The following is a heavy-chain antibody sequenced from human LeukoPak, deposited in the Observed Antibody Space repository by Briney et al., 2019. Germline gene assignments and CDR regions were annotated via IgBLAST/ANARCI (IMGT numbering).Heavy chain of an antibody. J-gene: IGHJ4*02. D-gene: IGHD4-17*01. CDR2: ISYHGNNK. CDR3: VREDYGEYYCDY. Sequence: GGSLRLSCAASGFVFSDFAMHWVRQAPGKGLEWVAVISYHGNNKYYADSVKGRFAISRDNARNTLYLQMNSLRPEDAAVYSCVREDYGEYYCDYWGQGTPVTVSS. V-gene: IGHV3-30*09. CDR1: GFVFSDFA.